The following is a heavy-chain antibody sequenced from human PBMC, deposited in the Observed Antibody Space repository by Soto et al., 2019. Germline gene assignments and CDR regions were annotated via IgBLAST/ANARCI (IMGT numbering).Heavy chain of an antibody. V-gene: IGHV4-39*01. CDR3: ATVWFGESQH. CDR2: IYYTGST. CDR1: GGSINTSYY. Sequence: QLQLQESGPGLVKPSETLSLTCTVSGGSINTSYYWGRIRQPPGKGLEWIGSIYYTGSTYYNPSLKSRVTISVHTSKNQFSLKLSSVTAADTAVYYCATVWFGESQHWGQGTLVTVSS. J-gene: IGHJ1*01. D-gene: IGHD3-10*01.